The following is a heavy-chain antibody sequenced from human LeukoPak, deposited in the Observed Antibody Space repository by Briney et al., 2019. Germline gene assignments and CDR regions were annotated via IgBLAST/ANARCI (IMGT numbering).Heavy chain of an antibody. CDR3: VRGGTYWTVS. J-gene: IGHJ5*01. CDR2: IKPDGSEK. V-gene: IGHV3-7*01. Sequence: GGSMSLSCAASGFVFSASYMSWVRKAPGKGLEWVATIKPDGSEKYHVDSVSGRFTISRDNTNDSLFLQMNSLRVDDTAVYYCVRGGTYWTVSWGQGTLVNVS. CDR1: GFVFSASY.